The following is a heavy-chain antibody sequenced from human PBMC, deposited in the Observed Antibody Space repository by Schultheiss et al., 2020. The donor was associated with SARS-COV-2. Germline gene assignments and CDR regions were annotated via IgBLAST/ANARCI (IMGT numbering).Heavy chain of an antibody. J-gene: IGHJ4*02. CDR3: VKAPGVRQQLDY. Sequence: GGSLRLSCAASGFTFSSYGMHWVRQAPGKGLEWVAVIWYDGSNKYYADSVKGRFTISRDNAKNSLYLQMSSLRAEDTAVYYCVKAPGVRQQLDYWGQGTLVTVSS. CDR2: IWYDGSNK. V-gene: IGHV3-33*03. D-gene: IGHD6-13*01. CDR1: GFTFSSYG.